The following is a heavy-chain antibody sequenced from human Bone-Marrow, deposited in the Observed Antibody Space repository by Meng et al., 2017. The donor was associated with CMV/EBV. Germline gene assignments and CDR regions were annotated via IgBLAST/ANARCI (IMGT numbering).Heavy chain of an antibody. CDR2: IKSESDGGII. J-gene: IGHJ4*02. CDR3: ATDVVPGTTGQRDF. CDR1: GFSGKKAW. V-gene: IGHV3-15*01. D-gene: IGHD4-17*01. Sequence: GGSLRLSCAASGFSGKKAWMSWVRQAPGKGREWIGRIKSESDGGIIDYAAPMKGRFTISRDDLKDNLYLQINSQRIEDKGMYYCATDVVPGTTGQRDFWGQGTLVTVSS.